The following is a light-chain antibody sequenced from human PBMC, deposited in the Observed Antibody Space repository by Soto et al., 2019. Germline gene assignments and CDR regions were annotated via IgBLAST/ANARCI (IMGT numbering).Light chain of an antibody. CDR3: QQYESVPRT. Sequence: DIQMTQSPSTLSASVGDRVTITCRASQSINNWLAWYQQKPGKSPNLSIVKASTLEIGVPSRFSGSGSGTEFTLSISSREHDDFATYLCQQYESVPRTFGQGTKVEIK. V-gene: IGKV1-5*03. J-gene: IGKJ1*01. CDR2: KAS. CDR1: QSINNW.